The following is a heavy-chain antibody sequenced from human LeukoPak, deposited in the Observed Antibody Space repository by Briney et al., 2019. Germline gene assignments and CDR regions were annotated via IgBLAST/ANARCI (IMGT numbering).Heavy chain of an antibody. V-gene: IGHV3-23*01. CDR1: GFTFSTHA. D-gene: IGHD3-9*01. CDR2: VTSGGST. Sequence: GGSLRLSCAASGFTFSTHAMSWVRRAPGKGLEWVSAVTSGGSTYNADSVKGRFTISRDDSKNMLYLQMNSLRAEDTAVYYCAKGQTYYDTLTGYPRYYYYGMDVWGQGTTVTVAS. CDR3: AKGQTYYDTLTGYPRYYYYGMDV. J-gene: IGHJ6*02.